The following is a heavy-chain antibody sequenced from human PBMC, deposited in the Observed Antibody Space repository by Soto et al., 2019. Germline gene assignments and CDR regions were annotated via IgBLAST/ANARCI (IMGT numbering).Heavy chain of an antibody. Sequence: QVTLKESGPVLVKPTETLTLRCTVSGLSITDSEMGVSWIRQPPGQPLEWLAHIDSSGEKSSRTFLKSRLAISKDPSNSQIVLTMTNMDPADTATYYCARRHLAVAVSPWFDPWGQGIPVTVSS. V-gene: IGHV2-26*01. J-gene: IGHJ5*02. CDR1: GLSITDSEMG. CDR3: ARRHLAVAVSPWFDP. CDR2: IDSSGEK. D-gene: IGHD6-19*01.